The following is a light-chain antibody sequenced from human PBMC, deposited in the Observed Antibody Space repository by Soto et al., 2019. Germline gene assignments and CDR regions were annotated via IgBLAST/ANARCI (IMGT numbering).Light chain of an antibody. CDR3: QQWGRSPANYT. J-gene: IGKJ2*01. V-gene: IGKV3-20*01. Sequence: IVLTQSPGTLSLSPGERATLSCRASQSVSSSFLAWYQHKPGQAPRLLIYGASNRATDIPDRFSGSGYGTDFTLNISRLEPEDFALYYCQQWGRSPANYTFGQGTKLEIQ. CDR2: GAS. CDR1: QSVSSSF.